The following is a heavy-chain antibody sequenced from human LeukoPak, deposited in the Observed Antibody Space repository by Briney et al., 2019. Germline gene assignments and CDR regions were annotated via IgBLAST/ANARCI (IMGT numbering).Heavy chain of an antibody. D-gene: IGHD2-2*02. CDR2: IYYSGST. CDR1: GGSISSSSYY. V-gene: IGHV4-39*01. CDR3: ARNQLLYRRFDY. J-gene: IGHJ4*02. Sequence: PSETLSLTCTFSGGSISSSSYYWGWIRQPPGKGLEWIGSIYYSGSTYYNPSLKSRVTISADTSKNQFSLKLSSVTAADTAVYYCARNQLLYRRFDYWGQGTLVTVSS.